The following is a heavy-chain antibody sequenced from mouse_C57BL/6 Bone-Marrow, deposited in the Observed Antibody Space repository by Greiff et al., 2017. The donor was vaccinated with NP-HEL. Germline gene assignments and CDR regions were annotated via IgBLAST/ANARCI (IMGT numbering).Heavy chain of an antibody. Sequence: VQLQQSGAELARPGASVKLSCKASGYTFTSYGISWVKQRTGQGLEWIGEISPRSGNTYYNEKFKGKATLTADKSSSTAYMELRSLTSEDSAVYFCARGDYYGSTFYYWGQGTTLTVSS. CDR1: GYTFTSYG. J-gene: IGHJ2*01. D-gene: IGHD1-1*01. V-gene: IGHV1-81*01. CDR2: ISPRSGNT. CDR3: ARGDYYGSTFYY.